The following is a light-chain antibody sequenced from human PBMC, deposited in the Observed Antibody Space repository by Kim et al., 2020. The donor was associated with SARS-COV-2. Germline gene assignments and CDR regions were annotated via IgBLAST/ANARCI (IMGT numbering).Light chain of an antibody. V-gene: IGLV3-9*01. J-gene: IGLJ3*02. Sequence: SYELTQPLSLSVALGQTARITCGGNNIGYKNVHWYQHKPGQASVLVIYRDTNRPSGIPERFSGSNSGNTATLTISRAQAGDESDYYCQVWDSSIAVFGGGTQLTVL. CDR3: QVWDSSIAV. CDR1: NIGYKN. CDR2: RDT.